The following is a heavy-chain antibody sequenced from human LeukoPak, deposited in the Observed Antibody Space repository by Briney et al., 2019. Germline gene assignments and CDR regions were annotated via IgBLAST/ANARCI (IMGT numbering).Heavy chain of an antibody. CDR1: GFTFSSYG. V-gene: IGHV3-30*18. J-gene: IGHJ6*02. D-gene: IGHD3-22*01. CDR3: AKEGYYDSSGWGNSMDV. CDR2: ISYDGSNK. Sequence: GGSLRPSCAASGFTFSSYGMHWVRQAPGKGLEWVAVISYDGSNKYYADSVKGRFTISRDNSKNTLYLQMNSLRAEDTAVYYCAKEGYYDSSGWGNSMDVWGQGTTVTVSS.